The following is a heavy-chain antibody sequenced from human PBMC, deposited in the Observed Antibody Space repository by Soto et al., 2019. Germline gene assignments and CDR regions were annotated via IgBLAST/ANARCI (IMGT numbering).Heavy chain of an antibody. D-gene: IGHD2-21*02. Sequence: GESLKISCKGSGYSFTSYWISWVRQMPGKGLEWMGRIDPSDSYTDYSPSFQGHVTISADKSISTAYLQWSSLKASDTATYYCARQNCGGDCYVDYWGQGTLVTVSS. V-gene: IGHV5-10-1*01. CDR1: GYSFTSYW. J-gene: IGHJ4*02. CDR2: IDPSDSYT. CDR3: ARQNCGGDCYVDY.